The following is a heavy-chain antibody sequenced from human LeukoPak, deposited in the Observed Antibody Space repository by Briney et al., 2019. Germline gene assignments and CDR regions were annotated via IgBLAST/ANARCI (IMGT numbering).Heavy chain of an antibody. J-gene: IGHJ3*02. Sequence: ASVKVPCKASGYTFTGYYIHWVRQAPAQGLEGVGWIHPNRCGTNYAQKFQGKVNMTRDTSISTAYMELRRLRSDDTAVYYCGVYDSSGYYYVSVYDAFDIWGQGTMVTVSS. D-gene: IGHD3-22*01. CDR2: IHPNRCGT. CDR1: GYTFTGYY. CDR3: GVYDSSGYYYVSVYDAFDI. V-gene: IGHV1-2*02.